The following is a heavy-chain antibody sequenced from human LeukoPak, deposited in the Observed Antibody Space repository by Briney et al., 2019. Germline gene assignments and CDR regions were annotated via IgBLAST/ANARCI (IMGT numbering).Heavy chain of an antibody. Sequence: GGSLRLSCAASGFTFSSFGMHWVRQAPGKGLEWMALISHDGLNKYYADSMKGRFTISRDNSKSTLYLQMNSLRAEDTAVYYCAKEGAPFYDILTGHNYLDYWGQGTLVTVSS. CDR1: GFTFSSFG. J-gene: IGHJ4*02. CDR2: ISHDGLNK. CDR3: AKEGAPFYDILTGHNYLDY. V-gene: IGHV3-30*18. D-gene: IGHD3-9*01.